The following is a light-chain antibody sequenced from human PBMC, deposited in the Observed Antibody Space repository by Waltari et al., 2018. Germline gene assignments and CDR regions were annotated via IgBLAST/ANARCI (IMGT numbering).Light chain of an antibody. CDR3: QHYVRLPAT. V-gene: IGKV3-20*01. CDR2: GAS. Sequence: EIVLTQSPGPLSLSPGERATLSCRASQSVSRTLAWYQQKPGRAPKLLIYGASLRATVIPDRFAGSGSGTDFSLTISSLEPEDFAIYCCQHYVRLPATFGQGTKVEIK. CDR1: QSVSRT. J-gene: IGKJ1*01.